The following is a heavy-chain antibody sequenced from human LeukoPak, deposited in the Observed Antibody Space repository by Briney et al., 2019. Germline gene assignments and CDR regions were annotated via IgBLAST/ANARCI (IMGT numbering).Heavy chain of an antibody. CDR3: ARYGGDSSGYYYGYFDY. D-gene: IGHD3-22*01. Sequence: GGSLRLSCAASGFTFSSYWMSWVRQAPGKGLEWVANIKQDGSEKYYVDSVKGRFTISRDNAKNSLYLQMNSPRAGDTAVYYCARYGGDSSGYYYGYFDYWGQGTLVTVYS. J-gene: IGHJ4*02. CDR1: GFTFSSYW. V-gene: IGHV3-7*01. CDR2: IKQDGSEK.